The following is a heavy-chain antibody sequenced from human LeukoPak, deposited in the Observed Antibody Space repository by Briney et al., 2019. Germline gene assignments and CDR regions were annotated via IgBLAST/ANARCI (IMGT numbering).Heavy chain of an antibody. CDR1: GLSFRDYS. V-gene: IGHV3-48*04. Sequence: AGGSLRLSCTASGLSFRDYSMNWVRQAPGKGLEWVSYIRSNGDTIYYADSVKGRFTISRDNAKNSLYLQMNSLRAEDTALYYCAAGDRNGWYFDYWGQGTLVTVSS. J-gene: IGHJ4*02. D-gene: IGHD6-19*01. CDR2: IRSNGDTI. CDR3: AAGDRNGWYFDY.